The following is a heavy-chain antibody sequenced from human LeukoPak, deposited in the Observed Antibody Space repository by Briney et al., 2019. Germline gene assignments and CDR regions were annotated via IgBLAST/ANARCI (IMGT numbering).Heavy chain of an antibody. Sequence: SVKVSCKASGGTFSSYAISWVRQAPGQGLEWLGGIIPIFGTANYAQKFQGRVTITTDESTSTAYMELSSLRSEDTAVYYCASGVYCSSTSCLSPLLWYFDLWGRGTLVTVSS. V-gene: IGHV1-69*05. CDR1: GGTFSSYA. J-gene: IGHJ2*01. CDR3: ASGVYCSSTSCLSPLLWYFDL. D-gene: IGHD2-2*01. CDR2: IIPIFGTA.